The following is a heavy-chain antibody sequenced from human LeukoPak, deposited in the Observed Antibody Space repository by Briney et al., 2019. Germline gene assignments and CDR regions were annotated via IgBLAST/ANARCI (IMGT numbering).Heavy chain of an antibody. CDR1: GGSISSGDYY. V-gene: IGHV4-30-4*01. CDR3: AGVTMCSGGSCHFTFDY. J-gene: IGHJ4*02. Sequence: SETLSLTCTVSGGSISSGDYYWSWIRQPPGKGLEWIGYIYYSGSTYYNPSLKSRVTISVDTSKNQFSLKLSSVTAADTAVYYCAGVTMCSGGSCHFTFDYWGQGTLVTVSS. CDR2: IYYSGST. D-gene: IGHD2-15*01.